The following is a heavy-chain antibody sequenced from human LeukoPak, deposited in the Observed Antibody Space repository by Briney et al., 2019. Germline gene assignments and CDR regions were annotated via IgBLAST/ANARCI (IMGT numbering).Heavy chain of an antibody. CDR2: ISGSGGRT. CDR1: GFTFSSYA. V-gene: IGHV3-23*01. Sequence: GGSLRLSCAASGFTFSSYAMSWVRQAPGKGLGWVSGISGSGGRTYYADSVKGRFTISRDNSKNTLYLQMNSLRAEDTAVYYCAKADSSGWAFFDYWGQGTLVTVSS. CDR3: AKADSSGWAFFDY. D-gene: IGHD6-19*01. J-gene: IGHJ4*02.